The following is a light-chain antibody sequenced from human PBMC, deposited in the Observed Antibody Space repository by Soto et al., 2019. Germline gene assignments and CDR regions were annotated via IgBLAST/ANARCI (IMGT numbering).Light chain of an antibody. CDR1: QSISSSY. CDR3: QQYGDSPRT. CDR2: GTS. J-gene: IGKJ1*01. V-gene: IGKV3-20*01. Sequence: IVLTQSPGTLSLSPGERVTLSCRASQSISSSYLAWYQHKPGQAPRLLMYGTSSRATGIPDRFSGSGSGTDFTLTISRLEPEDFAVYYCQQYGDSPRTFGQGTKVEIK.